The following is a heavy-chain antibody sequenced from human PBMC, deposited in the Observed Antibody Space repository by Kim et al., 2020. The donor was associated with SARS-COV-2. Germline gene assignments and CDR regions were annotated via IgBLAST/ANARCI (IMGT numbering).Heavy chain of an antibody. V-gene: IGHV1-8*01. J-gene: IGHJ4*02. CDR1: GYTFTSYD. D-gene: IGHD5-18*01. CDR2: MNPNSGNT. Sequence: ASVKVSCKASGYTFTSYDINWVRQATGQGLEWMGWMNPNSGNTGYAQKFQGRVTMTRNTSISTAYMELSSLRSEDTAVYYCARGGYSYGYWRNAPVYWGQGTLVTVSS. CDR3: ARGGYSYGYWRNAPVY.